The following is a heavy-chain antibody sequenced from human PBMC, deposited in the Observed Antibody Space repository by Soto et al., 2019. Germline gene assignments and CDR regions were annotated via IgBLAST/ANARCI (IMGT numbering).Heavy chain of an antibody. CDR3: ARVVGYYYGSVSYSSGIDY. Sequence: PSETLSLTCSVSGASIKGYYWNWIRQPPGKGLEWIGYSYHGGTTDYNPSLKSRVTISVDTSNNQFSLRLSSVTAADTAVYYGARVVGYYYGSVSYSSGIDYWGQGTLVTVSS. CDR2: SYHGGTT. J-gene: IGHJ4*02. D-gene: IGHD3-10*01. V-gene: IGHV4-59*13. CDR1: GASIKGYY.